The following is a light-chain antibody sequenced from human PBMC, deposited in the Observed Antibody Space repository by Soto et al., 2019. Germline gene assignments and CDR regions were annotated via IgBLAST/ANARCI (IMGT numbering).Light chain of an antibody. J-gene: IGLJ2*01. V-gene: IGLV2-14*03. CDR3: SSYTSTNTLV. CDR1: SSDVGDYNY. CDR2: GVS. Sequence: QPASVSGSPGQSITISCTGTSSDVGDYNYVSWYQQHPGKAPKLIIYGVSNRPSGISNRFSGSKSGNTASLTISGLQAEDEAEYYCSSYTSTNTLVFGGGTKLTVL.